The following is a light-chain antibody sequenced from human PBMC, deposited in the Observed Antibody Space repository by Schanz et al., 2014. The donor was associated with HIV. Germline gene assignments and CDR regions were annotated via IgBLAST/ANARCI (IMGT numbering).Light chain of an antibody. CDR2: NND. Sequence: QSVLTQPPSVSGAPGQRVTISCTGFSSNIGSGDVVHWYQQLPGAAPKLILYNNDERPSGVPGRFSGSKSGTSASLAINGLQPEDEADYYCQSYDGSLTGSKALGGGTKLTVL. V-gene: IGLV1-40*01. J-gene: IGLJ2*01. CDR1: SSNIGSGDV. CDR3: QSYDGSLTGSKA.